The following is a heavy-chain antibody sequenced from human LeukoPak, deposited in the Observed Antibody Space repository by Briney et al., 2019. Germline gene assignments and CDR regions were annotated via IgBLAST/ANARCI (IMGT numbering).Heavy chain of an antibody. CDR3: AREVVAATRYFDL. V-gene: IGHV4-30-2*01. Sequence: SETLSLTCAVSGGSISSGGYSWSWIRQPPGKGLEWIGYIYHSGSTYYNPSLKSRVTISVDRSKNQFSLKLSSVTAADTAVYYCAREVVAATRYFDLWGRGTLVTVSS. J-gene: IGHJ2*01. CDR1: GGSISSGGYS. D-gene: IGHD2-15*01. CDR2: IYHSGST.